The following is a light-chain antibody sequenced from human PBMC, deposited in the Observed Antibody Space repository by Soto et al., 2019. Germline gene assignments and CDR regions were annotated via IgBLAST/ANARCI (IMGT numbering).Light chain of an antibody. CDR3: QQYCSLPLWT. CDR2: HAY. CDR1: QSISSW. V-gene: IGKV1-5*01. Sequence: DIQMTQGASTLSATTGDRVTSTCLASQSISSWLAWYQHKPGKAPKLLIYHAYSLESGVPSRFSGSGSGTEFTLTISSLQPDDFAVYYCQQYCSLPLWTFGQGPKV. J-gene: IGKJ1*01.